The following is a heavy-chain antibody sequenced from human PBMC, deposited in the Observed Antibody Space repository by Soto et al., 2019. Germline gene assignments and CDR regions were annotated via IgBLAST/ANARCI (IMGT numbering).Heavy chain of an antibody. CDR3: AKDEISKTIRGDAFNF. CDR1: GFTFSSDG. V-gene: IGHV3-30*18. D-gene: IGHD1-7*01. Sequence: GGSLRLSCAAAGFTFSSDGMHWVRQAPGKGLEWVAVISDDGSYQYYVGSVKGRFTISRDNSKNTLYLQMNSLRAEDTAVYYCAKDEISKTIRGDAFNFWGQGTRVTVSS. J-gene: IGHJ3*01. CDR2: ISDDGSYQ.